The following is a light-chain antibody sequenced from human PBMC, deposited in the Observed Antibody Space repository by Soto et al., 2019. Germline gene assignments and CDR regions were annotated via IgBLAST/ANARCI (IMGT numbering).Light chain of an antibody. V-gene: IGLV1-40*01. Sequence: QSVLTQPPSVSGAPGQRVAISCTGSSSNIGAEYDVHWYQQLPGTAPKRLIYGDNNRPSGVPDRFSGSKSGTSASLAITGLQPEDEADYYCQSYDSSLTTLVFGTGTKVTVL. CDR1: SSNIGAEYD. CDR3: QSYDSSLTTLV. CDR2: GDN. J-gene: IGLJ1*01.